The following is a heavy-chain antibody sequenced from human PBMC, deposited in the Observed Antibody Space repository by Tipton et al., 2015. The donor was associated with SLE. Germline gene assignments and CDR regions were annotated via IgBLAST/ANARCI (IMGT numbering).Heavy chain of an antibody. Sequence: TLSLTCAVYGGSLSGYFWSWIRQSPGKGLEWIGEINHVGSTNYNPSLTSRVTVSVDSSKKQFSLKLNSVTAADTAVYYCAGGTEVTADYFYYYMDVWARGTTVAVS. CDR1: GGSLSGYF. CDR3: AGGTEVTADYFYYYMDV. J-gene: IGHJ6*03. V-gene: IGHV4-34*01. CDR2: INHVGST. D-gene: IGHD1-14*01.